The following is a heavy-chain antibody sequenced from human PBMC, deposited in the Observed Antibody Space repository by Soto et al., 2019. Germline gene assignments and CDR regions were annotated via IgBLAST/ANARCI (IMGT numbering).Heavy chain of an antibody. J-gene: IGHJ4*02. CDR3: ARDSGGSQPPKNDY. Sequence: ASVKVSCTASGYTFTTQGISWVRQAHGQGLEWMGWISAYNGNTNYAQKLQGRVTMTTDTSTSTAYMELRSLRSDDTAVYYCARDSGGSQPPKNDYWGQGTLVTVSS. V-gene: IGHV1-18*01. CDR2: ISAYNGNT. CDR1: GYTFTTQG. D-gene: IGHD2-15*01.